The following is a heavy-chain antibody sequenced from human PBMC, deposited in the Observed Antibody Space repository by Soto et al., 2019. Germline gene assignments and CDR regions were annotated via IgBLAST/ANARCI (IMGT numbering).Heavy chain of an antibody. J-gene: IGHJ4*02. CDR1: GASIRSGGYY. CDR3: ARIEMASIK. CDR2: IYYTGST. Sequence: QVQMKESGPGLVKPSQTLSLTCSVSGASIRSGGYYWSWLRQSPGQGLEWIGHIYYTGSTFSSPSLKSRLTIAPHTAKHQFSLDLRSVTAADTAMYYWARIEMASIKWGRGTLVTVAS. V-gene: IGHV4-31*03.